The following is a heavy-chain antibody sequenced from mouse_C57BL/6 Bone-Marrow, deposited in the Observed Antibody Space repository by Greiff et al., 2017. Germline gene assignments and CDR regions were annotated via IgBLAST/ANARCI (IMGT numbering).Heavy chain of an antibody. CDR2: ISSGGSYT. J-gene: IGHJ2*01. CDR1: GFTFSSYG. Sequence: DVQLVESGGDLVKPGGSLKLSCAASGFTFSSYGMSWVRQTPDKRLEWVATISSGGSYTYYPDSVNGRFPISRDNAKNTLYRQMGSLKSEDTAMYYCARKGLENFTFWGQGTTLTVSS. D-gene: IGHD2-12*01. CDR3: ARKGLENFTF. V-gene: IGHV5-6*01.